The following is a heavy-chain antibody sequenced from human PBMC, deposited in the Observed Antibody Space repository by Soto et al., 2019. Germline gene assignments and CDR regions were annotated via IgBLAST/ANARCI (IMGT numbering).Heavy chain of an antibody. Sequence: QVQLVESGGGVVQPGRSLRLSCAASGFTFSSYGMHWVRQAPGKGLEWVAGIWYDGSNKYYVDSVKGRFTISRDNSKNTLSVQMNRLRAEDTAVYNCARDRGVIAAAGRVYYGMDFWGQGTTVTVSS. J-gene: IGHJ6*02. CDR2: IWYDGSNK. D-gene: IGHD6-13*01. CDR1: GFTFSSYG. CDR3: ARDRGVIAAAGRVYYGMDF. V-gene: IGHV3-33*01.